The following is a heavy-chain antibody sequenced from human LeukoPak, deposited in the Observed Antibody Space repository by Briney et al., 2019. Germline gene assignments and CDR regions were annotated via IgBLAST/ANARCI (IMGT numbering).Heavy chain of an antibody. V-gene: IGHV3-74*01. J-gene: IGHJ6*02. CDR3: ARDSPSTYDDILTGYLFDYYYYGMDV. CDR2: INSDGSTT. Sequence: GRSLRLSCAASGFTFSSYGMHWVRQAPGKGLVWVSRINSDGSTTTYADSVKGRFTISRDNAKNSLYLQMDSLRAEDTAVYYCARDSPSTYDDILTGYLFDYYYYGMDVWGQGTTVTVSS. CDR1: GFTFSSYG. D-gene: IGHD3-9*01.